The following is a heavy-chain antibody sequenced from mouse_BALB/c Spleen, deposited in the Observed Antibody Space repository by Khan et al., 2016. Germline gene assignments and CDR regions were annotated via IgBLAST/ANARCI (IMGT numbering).Heavy chain of an antibody. CDR2: FYPGRGSI. CDR1: GYTFTEYI. Sequence: VQLQESGAGLVKPGASVKLSCKASGYTFTEYIIHWVKQRSGQGLEWIGWFYPGRGSIKYNEKFKDKATLTADKSSSTAYMELSRLTSEDSAVYFCARHGSKENAMDSWGQGTSVTVSS. V-gene: IGHV1-62-2*01. J-gene: IGHJ4*01. CDR3: ARHGSKENAMDS. D-gene: IGHD1-1*01.